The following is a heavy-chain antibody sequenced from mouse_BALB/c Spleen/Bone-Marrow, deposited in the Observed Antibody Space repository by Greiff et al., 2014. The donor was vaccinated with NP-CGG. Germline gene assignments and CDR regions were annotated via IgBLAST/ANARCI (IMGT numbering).Heavy chain of an antibody. CDR1: GFSFTSSG. CDR2: IWAGGST. D-gene: IGHD3-1*01. J-gene: IGHJ4*01. CDR3: ARDRELSYAMDY. V-gene: IGHV2-9*02. Sequence: VQRVESGPGLVAPSQSLSITCTVSGFSFTSSGVHWVRQPPGKGLEWLGVIWAGGSTNYNSALMSRLSISKDNSKSQVFLKMNSLQTDDTAMYYCARDRELSYAMDYWGQGTSVTVSS.